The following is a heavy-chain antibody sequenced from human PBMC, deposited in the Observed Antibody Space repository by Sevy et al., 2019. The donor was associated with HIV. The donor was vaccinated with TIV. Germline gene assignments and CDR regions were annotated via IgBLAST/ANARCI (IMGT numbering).Heavy chain of an antibody. Sequence: ASVKVSCKASGYTFTGQYIHWVRQAPGQGLEWMRWINTNSDDTKYAQEFKGRVTMTRDTSISTAYMELSGLKSDDTAVYYCSRDLRLRGYRYGCFDYWGQGTLVTVSS. D-gene: IGHD5-18*01. J-gene: IGHJ4*02. CDR3: SRDLRLRGYRYGCFDY. CDR1: GYTFTGQY. V-gene: IGHV1-2*02. CDR2: INTNSDDT.